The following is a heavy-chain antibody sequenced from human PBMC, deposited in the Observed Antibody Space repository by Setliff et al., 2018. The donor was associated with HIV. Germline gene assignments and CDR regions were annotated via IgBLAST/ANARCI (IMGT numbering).Heavy chain of an antibody. D-gene: IGHD5-18*01. CDR3: ARDPGYTSGSTFHFDY. V-gene: IGHV4-31*03. CDR2: IFYSGST. J-gene: IGHJ4*02. CDR1: GGSISSGGYY. Sequence: SETLSLTCTVSGGSISSGGYYWSWIRQHPGKGLEWIGYIFYSGSTYYNPSLKSRVTISVDTSKNQFSLSLSSVTAADTAVYFCARDPGYTSGSTFHFDYWGQGTLVTVSS.